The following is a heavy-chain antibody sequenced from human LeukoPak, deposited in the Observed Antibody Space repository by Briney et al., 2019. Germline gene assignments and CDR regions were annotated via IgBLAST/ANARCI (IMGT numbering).Heavy chain of an antibody. V-gene: IGHV3-74*01. D-gene: IGHD6-19*01. J-gene: IGHJ4*02. Sequence: PGGSLRLSCAASGFTFRSYWVHWVRQTPGRGLVWVSRINPDGSITTYADSVKGRFTISRDNARNTLYLQMNSLRAEDTAVYYCARTGSSGWYDYWGQGTLVAVSS. CDR2: INPDGSIT. CDR1: GFTFRSYW. CDR3: ARTGSSGWYDY.